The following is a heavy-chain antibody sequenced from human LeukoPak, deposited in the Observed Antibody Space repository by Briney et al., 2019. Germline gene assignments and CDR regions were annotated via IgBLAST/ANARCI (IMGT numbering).Heavy chain of an antibody. CDR2: ISSSSSYI. CDR3: ARSRRNDYGDYVAFDI. CDR1: GFTFSSYS. V-gene: IGHV3-21*01. Sequence: GGSLRLSCAASGFTFSSYSMNWVRQAPGKGLEWVSSISSSSSYIYYADSVKGRFTISRDSAKNSLYLQMNSLRAEDTAVYYCARSRRNDYGDYVAFDIWGQGTMVTVSS. J-gene: IGHJ3*02. D-gene: IGHD4-17*01.